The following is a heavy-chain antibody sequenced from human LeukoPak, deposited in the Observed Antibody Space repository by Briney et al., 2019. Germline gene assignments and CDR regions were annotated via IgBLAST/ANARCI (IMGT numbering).Heavy chain of an antibody. CDR2: ISYDGSNK. D-gene: IGHD5-18*01. Sequence: GGSLRLSCATSGFTFSSYAMHWVRQAPGKGLEWVAVISYDGSNKNYADSVKGRFTISRDNSKNTLYLQMNSLRAEDTAVYYCARDLGGGYSYGYFDYWGQGTLVTVSS. V-gene: IGHV3-30-3*01. CDR3: ARDLGGGYSYGYFDY. CDR1: GFTFSSYA. J-gene: IGHJ4*02.